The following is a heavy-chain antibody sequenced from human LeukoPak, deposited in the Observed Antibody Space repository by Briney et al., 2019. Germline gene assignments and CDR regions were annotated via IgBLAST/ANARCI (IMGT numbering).Heavy chain of an antibody. V-gene: IGHV1-18*01. CDR3: ARDRGSIAVASSDF. Sequence: ASVKVSCKASGYSFTRYGIDWVRQAPGQGLEWMGWISAYNGNTKYAQKLQGRVIMTTDTSTSTAYMELRSLRSDDTAVYYCARDRGSIAVASSDFWGQGTLVTVSS. CDR2: ISAYNGNT. D-gene: IGHD6-19*01. J-gene: IGHJ4*02. CDR1: GYSFTRYG.